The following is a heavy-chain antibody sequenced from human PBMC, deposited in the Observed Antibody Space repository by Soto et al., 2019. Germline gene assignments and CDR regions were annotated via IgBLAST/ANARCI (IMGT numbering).Heavy chain of an antibody. CDR3: ARSVGFSYSNDHDY. J-gene: IGHJ4*02. D-gene: IGHD4-4*01. Sequence: QVQLVESGGGVVQPGRSLRLSCAASGFTFSSYGMHWVRQAPGKGLEWVAVIWYDGSNKYYADSVKGRFTISRDNSKNTLYLQMNSLRAEDTAVYYCARSVGFSYSNDHDYWGQGTLVTVSS. CDR2: IWYDGSNK. V-gene: IGHV3-33*01. CDR1: GFTFSSYG.